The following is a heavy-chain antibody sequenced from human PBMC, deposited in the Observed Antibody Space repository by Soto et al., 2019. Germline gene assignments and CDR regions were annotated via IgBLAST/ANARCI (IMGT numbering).Heavy chain of an antibody. CDR3: ARTEYNKNVAFDI. J-gene: IGHJ3*02. V-gene: IGHV3-30-3*01. CDR2: LSSNGGNE. CDR1: GFTFSNYA. D-gene: IGHD1-20*01. Sequence: QVQLVESGGGVVQPGRSLRLSCAASGFTFSNYAIHWVRQAPGKGLEWVSVLSSNGGNEWYADSVKGRFTISRDNSKNTLFMQMNSLRAEDTAVYYCARTEYNKNVAFDIWGRGTMVTVSS.